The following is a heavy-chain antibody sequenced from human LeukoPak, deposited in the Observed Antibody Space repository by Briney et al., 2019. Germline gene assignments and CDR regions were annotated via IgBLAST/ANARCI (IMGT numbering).Heavy chain of an antibody. Sequence: SETLSPTCTVSGGSISSYYWSWIRQPPGKGLEWIGYIYYSGGTNYNPSLKSRVTISVDTSKNQFSLKLTSVTAADTAVYYCARILHDSSGLDAFEIWGQGTMVTVSS. CDR1: GGSISSYY. V-gene: IGHV4-59*08. CDR2: IYYSGGT. D-gene: IGHD3-22*01. CDR3: ARILHDSSGLDAFEI. J-gene: IGHJ3*02.